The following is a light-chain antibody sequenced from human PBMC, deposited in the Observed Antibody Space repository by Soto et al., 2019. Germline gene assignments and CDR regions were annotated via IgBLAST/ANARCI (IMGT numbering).Light chain of an antibody. V-gene: IGKV3-20*01. J-gene: IGKJ2*01. CDR1: QTITSGQ. CDR2: LIS. Sequence: EIVLTQFPGTLSLSPGERATLSCRASQTITSGQLGWYQQTPGQAPRLLIYLISSRATGIPDRFSGSGSGTDFTLTISGLEPEAFAIYYCQHDGSSFGQGTKVDI. CDR3: QHDGSS.